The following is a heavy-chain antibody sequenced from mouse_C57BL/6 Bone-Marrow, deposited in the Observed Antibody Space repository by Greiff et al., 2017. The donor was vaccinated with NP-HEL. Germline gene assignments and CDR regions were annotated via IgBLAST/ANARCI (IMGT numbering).Heavy chain of an antibody. CDR1: GYTFTSYW. V-gene: IGHV1-50*01. D-gene: IGHD2-3*01. Sequence: QVQLQQPGAELVKPGASVKLSCKASGYTFTSYWMQWVKQRPGQGLEWIGEIDTSDSYTNYNQKFKGKATLTVDTSSSTAYMQLSSLTSEDSAVYYCARDDYVDYWGQGTTLTVSS. CDR2: IDTSDSYT. CDR3: ARDDYVDY. J-gene: IGHJ2*01.